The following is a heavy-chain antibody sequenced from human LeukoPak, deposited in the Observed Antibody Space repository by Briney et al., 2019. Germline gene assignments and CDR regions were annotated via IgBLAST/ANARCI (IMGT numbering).Heavy chain of an antibody. CDR1: GFTFSSYS. J-gene: IGHJ4*02. V-gene: IGHV3-21*01. D-gene: IGHD2-15*01. CDR2: ISGSSSYI. CDR3: ARDHPQVVVVAATPEDFDY. Sequence: GGSLRLSCAASGFTFSSYSMNWVRQAPGKGLEWVSSISGSSSYIYYADSVKGRFTISRDNAKNSLYLQMNSLRAEDTAVYYCARDHPQVVVVAATPEDFDYWGQGTLVTVSS.